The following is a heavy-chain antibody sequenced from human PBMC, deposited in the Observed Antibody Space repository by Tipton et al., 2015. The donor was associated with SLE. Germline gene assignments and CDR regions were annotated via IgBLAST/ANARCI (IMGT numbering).Heavy chain of an antibody. CDR3: ARDRGNTVVYY. Sequence: TLSLTCTVSGGSISSHYWDWIRQPPGKGPGWIGRITNNGNTYYIPSLQSRVTMSVDTSKNQVSLKLNSVTAADAAVYYCARDRGNTVVYYWGQGTLVTVSS. CDR2: ITNNGNT. CDR1: GGSISSHY. D-gene: IGHD4-23*01. J-gene: IGHJ4*02. V-gene: IGHV4-39*07.